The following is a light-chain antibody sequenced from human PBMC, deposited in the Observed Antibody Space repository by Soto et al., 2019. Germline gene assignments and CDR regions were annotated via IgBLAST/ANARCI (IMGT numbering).Light chain of an antibody. CDR3: QQCYSNPWT. V-gene: IGKV1-39*01. Sequence: DIQMTQSPSSLSASVGDRVTITCRASQSINWYQQKPGKAPKLLIYAPSNLQSGVPSRFSGSGSGTHFTLTISSLQPEDFATYYCQQCYSNPWTFGQGTMVEIK. J-gene: IGKJ1*01. CDR2: APS. CDR1: QSI.